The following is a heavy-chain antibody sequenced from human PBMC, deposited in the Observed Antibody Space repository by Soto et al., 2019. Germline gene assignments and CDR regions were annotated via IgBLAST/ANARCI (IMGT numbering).Heavy chain of an antibody. CDR3: TRQSSSSGCFDY. CDR1: GFTFSGSY. D-gene: IGHD6-19*01. J-gene: IGHJ4*02. CDR2: IRSKANSYAT. V-gene: IGHV3-73*01. Sequence: GSLQLSCAASGFTFSGSYMHWVRQASGKGLEWVGRIRSKANSYATAYAASVKGRFTISRDDSKNTAYLQMNSLKTEDTAVYYCTRQSSSSGCFDYWGQGTLVTVSS.